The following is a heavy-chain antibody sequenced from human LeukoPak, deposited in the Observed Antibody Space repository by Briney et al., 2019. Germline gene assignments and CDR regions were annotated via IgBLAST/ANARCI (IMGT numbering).Heavy chain of an antibody. CDR2: IYYSGST. Sequence: SETLSLTCTVSGGSISSYYWSWIRQPPGKGLEWIGYIYYSGSTNYNPSLKSRVTISVDTSKNQFSLKLSSVTAADTAVYYCARTYYDFWSGYYMDVWGKGTTVTVSS. CDR1: GGSISSYY. V-gene: IGHV4-59*01. J-gene: IGHJ6*03. CDR3: ARTYYDFWSGYYMDV. D-gene: IGHD3-3*01.